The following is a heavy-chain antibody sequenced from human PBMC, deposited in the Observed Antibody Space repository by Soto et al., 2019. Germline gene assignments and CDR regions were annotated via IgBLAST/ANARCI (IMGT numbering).Heavy chain of an antibody. CDR2: IVVGSGNT. Sequence: GASVKVSCKASGFAFTSSAVQWVRQARGQRLEWIGWIVVGSGNTNYAQKFQERVTITRDMSTSTAYMELSSLRSEDTAVYYCAADGRYYYDSSGYYVPYYYYGMDVWGQGTTVTVSS. V-gene: IGHV1-58*01. CDR1: GFAFTSSA. J-gene: IGHJ6*02. CDR3: AADGRYYYDSSGYYVPYYYYGMDV. D-gene: IGHD3-22*01.